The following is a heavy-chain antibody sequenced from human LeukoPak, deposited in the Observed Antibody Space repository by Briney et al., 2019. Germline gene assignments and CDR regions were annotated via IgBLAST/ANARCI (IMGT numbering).Heavy chain of an antibody. CDR2: TYYRSKWYN. V-gene: IGHV6-1*01. Sequence: SQTLSLTCAISGDSVSSNSAAWNWIRQSPSRGLEWLGRTYYRSKWYNDYAVCVKSRITINPDTSKNQFSLQLNSVTPEDTAVYYCARGADVYYYGSGSYYFDVWGQGITVTVSS. D-gene: IGHD3-10*01. CDR3: ARGADVYYYGSGSYYFDV. CDR1: GDSVSSNSAA. J-gene: IGHJ6*02.